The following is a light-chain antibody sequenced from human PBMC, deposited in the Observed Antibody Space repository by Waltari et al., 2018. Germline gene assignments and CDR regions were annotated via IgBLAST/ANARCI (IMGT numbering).Light chain of an antibody. CDR3: MQTLQTLPIT. V-gene: IGKV2-28*01. CDR1: QSLLHSNGYSH. CDR2: LGS. Sequence: DIVMTPSPLSLPVTPGEPASISCRSSQSLLHSNGYSHLDWYLQKPGQSPQLLIYLGSNRASGVPDRFSGSGSGTDFTLKISRVEAEDVGIYYCMQTLQTLPITFGQGTRLEIK. J-gene: IGKJ5*01.